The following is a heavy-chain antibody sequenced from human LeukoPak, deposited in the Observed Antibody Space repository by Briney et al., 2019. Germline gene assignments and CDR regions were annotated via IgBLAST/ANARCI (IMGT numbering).Heavy chain of an antibody. Sequence: SGGSLRLSCAASGFTFDDYAMHWVRQAPGKGLEWVSYISNTGSTTQYADSVKGRFTISRDNAKNSLHLQMNSLRAEDTAVYYCARVRGSYSVDYWGQGTLVTVSS. CDR1: GFTFDDYA. V-gene: IGHV3-11*04. J-gene: IGHJ4*02. CDR3: ARVRGSYSVDY. D-gene: IGHD1-26*01. CDR2: ISNTGSTT.